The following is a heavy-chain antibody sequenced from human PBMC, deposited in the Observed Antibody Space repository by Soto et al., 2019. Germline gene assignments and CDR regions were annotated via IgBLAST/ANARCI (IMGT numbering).Heavy chain of an antibody. V-gene: IGHV3-30*18. J-gene: IGHJ4*02. D-gene: IGHD3-16*02. CDR3: ANDDGFVKAH. CDR2: ISYDGSNK. CDR1: GFTFSSYG. Sequence: QVQLVESGGGVVQPGRSLRLSCAASGFTFSSYGMHWVRQAPGKGLEWVAVISYDGSNKYYADSVKGRFTISRDNSKNTLYLQMNSLRAEDTAVYYGANDDGFVKAHWGQGTLVTVSS.